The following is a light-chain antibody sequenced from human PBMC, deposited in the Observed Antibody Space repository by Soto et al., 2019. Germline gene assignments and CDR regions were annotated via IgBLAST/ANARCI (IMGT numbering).Light chain of an antibody. CDR2: EVN. V-gene: IGLV2-8*01. J-gene: IGLJ3*02. CDR3: SSYAGRTNLV. Sequence: QSALTQPPSASGSPGQSVTISCTGTSSDVGGYNYVSWYQQHPDKAPKIMIYEVNKRTSGVPDRFSGSKSGNTASLTVSGLQVDDEADYYCSSYAGRTNLVFGGGTKLTVL. CDR1: SSDVGGYNY.